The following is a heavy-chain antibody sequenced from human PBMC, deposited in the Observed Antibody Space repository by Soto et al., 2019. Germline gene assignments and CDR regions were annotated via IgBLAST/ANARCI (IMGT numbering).Heavy chain of an antibody. D-gene: IGHD3-9*01. J-gene: IGHJ6*02. CDR2: ISPNSGGT. V-gene: IGHV1-2*04. CDR1: GYTFTGNY. CDR3: ARDLFRTGYYAPSHYYGMDV. Sequence: GASVKVSCKDSGYTFTGNYMHWVRQAPRQGLEWMGWISPNSGGTNYAQKFQGWVTMTRDTSISTAYMELSRLRSDDTAVYYCARDLFRTGYYAPSHYYGMDVWGQGTTVTVSS.